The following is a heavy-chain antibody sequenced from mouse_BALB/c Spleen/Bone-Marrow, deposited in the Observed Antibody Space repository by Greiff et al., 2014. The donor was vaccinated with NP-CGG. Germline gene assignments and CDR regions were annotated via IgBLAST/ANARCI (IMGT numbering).Heavy chain of an antibody. CDR2: IDPANYNT. CDR3: ATLTGTFDY. D-gene: IGHD4-1*01. CDR1: GFNIKDPY. V-gene: IGHV14-3*02. Sequence: EVNVVESGAELVKPGASVKLSCTTSGFNIKDPYIHWVKQRPEQGLELIGRIDPANYNTQYDPKFQGKATITADTPSNAAYLQLNSLTSEDTAVYYCATLTGTFDYWGQGTPVTVSA. J-gene: IGHJ3*01.